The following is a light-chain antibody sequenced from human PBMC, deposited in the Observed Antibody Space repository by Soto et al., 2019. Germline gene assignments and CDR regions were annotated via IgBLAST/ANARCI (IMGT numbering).Light chain of an antibody. CDR2: GAS. CDR1: QSVSNSY. J-gene: IGKJ1*01. Sequence: EIVLTQSPGTLSLSPGERATLSCRASQSVSNSYLAWYQQKTGQAPRLLIYGASSRATGIPDRFSGSGSGTDFTLTISSLEPEDFAVYYCQQYGNSRWTFGQGTKVEI. V-gene: IGKV3-20*01. CDR3: QQYGNSRWT.